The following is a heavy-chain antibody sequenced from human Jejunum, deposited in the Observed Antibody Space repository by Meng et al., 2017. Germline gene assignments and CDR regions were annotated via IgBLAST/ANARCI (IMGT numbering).Heavy chain of an antibody. CDR1: GVSTTAPFY. CDR3: ARAIRERYFDS. Sequence: QVQLHEPGPGLVKPSGTLSLLCTVSGVSTTAPFYWTWIRQAPGKGLEWIGEVWPSGATYYNPSLSSRITISIDTSNNQFSLEVAFLTAADTAVYYCARAIRERYFDSWGQGTLVTVSS. CDR2: VWPSGAT. V-gene: IGHV4-4*02. D-gene: IGHD1-14*01. J-gene: IGHJ4*02.